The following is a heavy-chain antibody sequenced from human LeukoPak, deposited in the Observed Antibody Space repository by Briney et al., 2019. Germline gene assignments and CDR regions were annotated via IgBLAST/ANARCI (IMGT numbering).Heavy chain of an antibody. D-gene: IGHD4-11*01. CDR3: GTYSINNAREFQY. Sequence: GGSLRLSCAASGFTFTDYYMSWIRQAPGKGLECVSYISGSGGTIYYADSVEGRFTISRDNAKNSLYLQMNSLGVDDTAVYYCGTYSINNAREFQYWGQGTLVTVPS. CDR1: GFTFTDYY. J-gene: IGHJ1*01. V-gene: IGHV3-11*04. CDR2: ISGSGGTI.